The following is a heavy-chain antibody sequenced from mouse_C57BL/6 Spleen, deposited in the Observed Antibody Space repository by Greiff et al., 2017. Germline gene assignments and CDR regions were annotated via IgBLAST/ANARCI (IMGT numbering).Heavy chain of an antibody. CDR3: ARTNYSSS. D-gene: IGHD1-1*01. CDR2: ISSGSSTI. J-gene: IGHJ3*01. CDR1: GFTFSDYG. V-gene: IGHV5-17*01. Sequence: VQLKESGGGLVKPGGSLKLSCAASGFTFSDYGMHWVRQAPEKGLEWVAYISSGSSTIYYADTVKGRFTISRDNAKNTLFLQMTSLRSEDTAMYYCARTNYSSSWGQGTLVTVSA.